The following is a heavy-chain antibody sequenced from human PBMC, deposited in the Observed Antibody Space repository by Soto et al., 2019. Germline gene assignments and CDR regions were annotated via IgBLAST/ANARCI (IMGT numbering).Heavy chain of an antibody. V-gene: IGHV4-4*07. J-gene: IGHJ5*02. CDR1: GSPINGFF. D-gene: IGHD2-2*03. CDR3: VRDGSKTLREWFDP. CDR2: IYASGTT. Sequence: QVQLLESGPGLVKPSETLALTCNVSGSPINGFFWSWVRQPAGKGREWIGRIYASGTTDVNPSLKSRFRRSVDVSKKQVFLTLTAVSAADTAVYSCVRDGSKTLREWFDPWGGGLSVTVSS.